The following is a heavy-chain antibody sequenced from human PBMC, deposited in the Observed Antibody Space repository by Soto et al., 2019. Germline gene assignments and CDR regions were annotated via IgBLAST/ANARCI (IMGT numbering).Heavy chain of an antibody. CDR3: ASDREKIGGSPNYYFDL. Sequence: GGSLRLSCVVSGFTFGDYDFHWVRQVPGEGLEWVCFISYSANNKYYSNSVKGRFTISRDNTENSLFLQMNDLRADDTGVYYGASDREKIGGSPNYYFDLWGLGTLVTVSS. CDR2: ISYSANNK. J-gene: IGHJ4*02. CDR1: GFTFGDYD. D-gene: IGHD1-26*01. V-gene: IGHV3-30-3*01.